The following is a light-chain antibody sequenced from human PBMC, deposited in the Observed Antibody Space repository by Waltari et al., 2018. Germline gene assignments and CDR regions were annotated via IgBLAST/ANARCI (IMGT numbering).Light chain of an antibody. V-gene: IGKV1-33*01. Sequence: DIQMTKSPSSLSASIGDRVIITCRASQAIHNYLSWYQQRPGKAPKPLIYSTSSVEAGVKSTFSGSRSGADYTLTINSLQAEDVATYYCQQYNLLPYSFGQGTKVEIK. J-gene: IGKJ2*03. CDR1: QAIHNY. CDR2: STS. CDR3: QQYNLLPYS.